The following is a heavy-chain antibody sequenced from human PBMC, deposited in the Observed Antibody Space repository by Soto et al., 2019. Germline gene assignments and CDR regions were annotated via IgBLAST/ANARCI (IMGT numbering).Heavy chain of an antibody. CDR2: IKTKADGGPT. V-gene: IGHV3-15*07. CDR3: TTNDAFDI. CDR1: GFTFSSVW. J-gene: IGHJ3*02. Sequence: GGSLRLSCVASGFTFSSVWMNWVRQAPGKGLEWVGRIKTKADGGPTDYAAPVRGRFTISRDDSKDTVFLQMNSLKTEDTAVYYCTTNDAFDIWGQGTTVTVSS.